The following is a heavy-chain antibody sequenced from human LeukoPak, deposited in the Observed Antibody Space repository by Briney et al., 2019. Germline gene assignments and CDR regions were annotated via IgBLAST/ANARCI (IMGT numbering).Heavy chain of an antibody. D-gene: IGHD4-11*01. CDR3: ARDPFADYTFDY. Sequence: GASVKVSCKASGYTFTGYYMHWVRQAPGQGLEWMGRINPNNGDTNYAQKFQGRVTMTRDTSINTVYMELSRLKSDDMALYYCARDPFADYTFDYWGQGTQVTVSS. CDR2: INPNNGDT. V-gene: IGHV1-2*02. J-gene: IGHJ4*02. CDR1: GYTFTGYY.